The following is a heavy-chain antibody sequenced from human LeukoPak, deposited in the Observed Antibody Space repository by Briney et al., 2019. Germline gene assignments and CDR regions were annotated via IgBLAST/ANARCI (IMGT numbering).Heavy chain of an antibody. J-gene: IGHJ5*02. D-gene: IGHD2/OR15-2a*01. CDR1: GFTFSNYA. Sequence: PWGSLRLSCAASGFTFSNYAMYWVRQAPGKGLEWVSGLSGTGDITYYTDSVKGRFTISRDNSKNTLYLEMNNLRAEDTALYYCAKRGNAISFFDPWGQGTLVTVSS. CDR3: AKRGNAISFFDP. CDR2: LSGTGDIT. V-gene: IGHV3-23*01.